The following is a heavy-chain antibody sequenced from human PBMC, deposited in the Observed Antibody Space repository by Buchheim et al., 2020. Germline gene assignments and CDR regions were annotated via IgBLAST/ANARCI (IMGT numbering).Heavy chain of an antibody. CDR2: INPNSGDT. CDR1: GYTFTAYY. V-gene: IGHV1-2*02. J-gene: IGHJ4*02. Sequence: QVQLVQSGAEVKKPGASVKVSCKASGYTFTAYYMHWVRQAPGQGLEWMGWINPNSGDTNHAQKFQGRVTMTRDTSLSTVYMELSRLRSDDTAVYYCARLLVEWDPFDYWGQGTL. D-gene: IGHD1-26*01. CDR3: ARLLVEWDPFDY.